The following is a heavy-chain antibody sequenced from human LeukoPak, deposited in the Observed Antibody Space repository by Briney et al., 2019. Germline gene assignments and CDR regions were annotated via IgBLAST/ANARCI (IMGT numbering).Heavy chain of an antibody. J-gene: IGHJ6*02. CDR1: GGPISSYY. D-gene: IGHD6-13*01. Sequence: KSSETLSLTCTVSGGPISSYYWSWIRQPPGKGLEWIGYIYYSGSTNYNPSLKSRVTISVDTSKNQFSLKLSSVTAADTAVYYCARDRPRIAAAGTSYYYYGMDVWGQGTTVTVSS. CDR2: IYYSGST. V-gene: IGHV4-59*01. CDR3: ARDRPRIAAAGTSYYYYGMDV.